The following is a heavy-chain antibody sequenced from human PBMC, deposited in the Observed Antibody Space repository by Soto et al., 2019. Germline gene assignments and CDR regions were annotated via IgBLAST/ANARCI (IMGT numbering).Heavy chain of an antibody. CDR1: GDSISSGDYY. Sequence: SETLSLTCTVSGDSISSGDYYWSWIRQPPGKGLEWIGNIYYRGSTYNNPSLKSRLTISVDTSKNQFSLKLNSVTAADTAVYYCASDRGFGDICGQGTMVTVS. CDR2: IYYRGST. D-gene: IGHD3-10*01. CDR3: ASDRGFGDI. J-gene: IGHJ3*02. V-gene: IGHV4-30-4*08.